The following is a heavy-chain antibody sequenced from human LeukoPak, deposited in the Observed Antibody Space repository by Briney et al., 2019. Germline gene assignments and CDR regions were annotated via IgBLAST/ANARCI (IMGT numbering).Heavy chain of an antibody. Sequence: SETLSLTCAVSGGSLSSGGYSWRWLRQPPGTGLEWIGYIYHSGSTYYNPSLKSRVTISVDRSKNQFSLKLSSVTAADTAVYYCARAGGDSSSWFLSSWYFDLWGRGTLVTVSS. J-gene: IGHJ2*01. D-gene: IGHD6-13*01. V-gene: IGHV4-30-2*01. CDR1: GGSLSSGGYS. CDR2: IYHSGST. CDR3: ARAGGDSSSWFLSSWYFDL.